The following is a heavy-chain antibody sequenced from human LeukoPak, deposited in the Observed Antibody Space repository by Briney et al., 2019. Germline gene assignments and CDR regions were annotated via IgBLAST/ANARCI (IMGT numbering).Heavy chain of an antibody. V-gene: IGHV3-7*01. D-gene: IGHD3-10*01. CDR2: IKQDGSEK. J-gene: IGHJ4*02. CDR3: ARDWDYGSEEGRGY. CDR1: GFIFSRYW. Sequence: GGSLRLSCAASGFIFSRYWMSWVRQAPGRGPEWVANIKQDGSEKHYVDSVKGRFTISRDNAKNSLYLQMNSLRVEDTAVYYCARDWDYGSEEGRGYWGQGTLVTVSS.